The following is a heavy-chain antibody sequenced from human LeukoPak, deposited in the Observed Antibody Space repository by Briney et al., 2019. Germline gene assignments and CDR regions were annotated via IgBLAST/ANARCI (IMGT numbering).Heavy chain of an antibody. CDR2: ISAYNGNT. D-gene: IGHD6-13*01. CDR1: GYTFTSYG. CDR3: ARAGIAAAGGYYGMDV. Sequence: ASVKVSCKASGYTFTSYGISWVRQAPGQGLEWMVWISAYNGNTNYAQKLQGRVTMTTDTSTSTAYMELRSLRSDDTAVYYCARAGIAAAGGYYGMDVWGQGTTVTVSS. V-gene: IGHV1-18*01. J-gene: IGHJ6*02.